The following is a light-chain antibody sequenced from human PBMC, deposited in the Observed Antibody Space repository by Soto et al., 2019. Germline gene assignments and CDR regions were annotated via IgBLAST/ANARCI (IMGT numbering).Light chain of an antibody. CDR2: HLS. Sequence: QSALTQPASVSGSPGQSITISCTGTSGDVGAYNFVSWYQQHPGKAPKLIVYHLSDRPSGFSSRFSGSKSGNSASLTISGLHAEDEADYYCSSYAGSDTFVFGTGTKVTVL. J-gene: IGLJ1*01. CDR3: SSYAGSDTFV. V-gene: IGLV2-14*03. CDR1: SGDVGAYNF.